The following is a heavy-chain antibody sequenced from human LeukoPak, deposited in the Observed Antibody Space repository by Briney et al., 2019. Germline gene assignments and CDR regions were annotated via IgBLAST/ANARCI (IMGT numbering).Heavy chain of an antibody. D-gene: IGHD7-27*01. CDR3: ARDNWGDAFDI. CDR2: VLYDGSKK. Sequence: PGGSLRLSCAASGFTFNKYTMHWVRQAPGKGLEWVGVVLYDGSKKNNADSVKGRFTISRDNSKNMMYVQMNSLRPEDTALYYCARDNWGDAFDIWGQGTMVTVSS. J-gene: IGHJ3*02. CDR1: GFTFNKYT. V-gene: IGHV3-30*04.